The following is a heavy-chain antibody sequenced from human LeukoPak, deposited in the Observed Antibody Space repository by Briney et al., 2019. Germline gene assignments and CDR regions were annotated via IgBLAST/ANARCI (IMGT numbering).Heavy chain of an antibody. CDR1: GFTFSGSA. Sequence: GGSLRLSCAASGFTFSGSAMHWVRQASGKGLEWVGRIRSKANSFATSYAASVKGRFTVSRDDSKNTAYLQMNSLKTEDTAVYYCLTCGGDCYSYYWGQGTLVTVSS. CDR3: LTCGGDCYSYY. D-gene: IGHD2-21*02. V-gene: IGHV3-73*01. CDR2: IRSKANSFAT. J-gene: IGHJ4*02.